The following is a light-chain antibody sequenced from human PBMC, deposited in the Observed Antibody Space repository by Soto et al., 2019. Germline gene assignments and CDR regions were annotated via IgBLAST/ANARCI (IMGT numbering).Light chain of an antibody. V-gene: IGLV2-14*01. CDR1: ITYICDYNY. CDR3: SSYTSSITPYV. Sequence: QSALTHPASVSGSPGHSITISFTGTITYICDYNYVSWYQQHPVKAPKLLIYGVSSRPSGVSNRFSGSKSGNAAYLKISGLQADDEAEYYCSSYTSSITPYVFGTGTKVTVL. J-gene: IGLJ1*01. CDR2: GVS.